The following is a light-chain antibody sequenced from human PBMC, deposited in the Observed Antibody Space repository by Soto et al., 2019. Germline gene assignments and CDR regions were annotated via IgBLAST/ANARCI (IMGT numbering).Light chain of an antibody. CDR3: QQYDKWPHT. Sequence: EMILTQSPATLSVSPGERATLSSRASEKLSRNVAWYQQQPGQAPRLLIHGASTRATGISARFSGSGSGTDFTLTISSLQSEDFAVYFCQQYDKWPHTFGQGTKLEI. V-gene: IGKV3-15*01. CDR1: EKLSRN. J-gene: IGKJ2*01. CDR2: GAS.